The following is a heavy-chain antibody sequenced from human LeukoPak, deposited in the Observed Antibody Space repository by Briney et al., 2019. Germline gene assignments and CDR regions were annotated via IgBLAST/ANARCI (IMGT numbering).Heavy chain of an antibody. CDR1: GFTFNRYG. V-gene: IGHV3-30*18. CDR3: AKDVRSGWELMLVH. Sequence: GGSLRLSCAASGFTFNRYGMHWVRQAPGKGLEWVAVASSDGDTTYYADSVKGRFTISKDNSRNTLYLQMNSLRVEDTAGYYCAKDVRSGWELMLVHWGQGTLVTVSS. J-gene: IGHJ4*02. CDR2: ASSDGDTT. D-gene: IGHD1-26*01.